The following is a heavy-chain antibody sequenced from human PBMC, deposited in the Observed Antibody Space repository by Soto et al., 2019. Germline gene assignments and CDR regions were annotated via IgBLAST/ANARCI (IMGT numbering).Heavy chain of an antibody. CDR1: GFTFIGYS. J-gene: IGHJ6*02. D-gene: IGHD3-9*01. CDR3: ARDKLVRYFPTPLGYGLDV. CDR2: ISSSSTTI. V-gene: IGHV3-48*01. Sequence: EVQLVESGGGLVQPGGSLRLSCAASGFTFIGYSMNWVRQAPGKGLEWVSYISSSSTTIYYADSVKGRFTISRDNAKNSLYLQMNSLRAEDTAVYYCARDKLVRYFPTPLGYGLDVWGQGTTVTVSS.